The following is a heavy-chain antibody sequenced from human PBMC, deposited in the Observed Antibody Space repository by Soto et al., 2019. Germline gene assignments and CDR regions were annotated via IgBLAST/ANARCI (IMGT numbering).Heavy chain of an antibody. Sequence: EVQLLESGGGLVQPGGSPRLSCAASGFTFSSYAMSWVHQAPGKGLEWVSAISGSGGSTYYADSVKGRFTISRDNSKNTLYLQMNSLRAEDTAVYYCALGSSSSRRYYYYGMDVWGQGTTVTVSS. CDR2: ISGSGGST. V-gene: IGHV3-23*01. D-gene: IGHD6-13*01. CDR3: ALGSSSSRRYYYYGMDV. CDR1: GFTFSSYA. J-gene: IGHJ6*02.